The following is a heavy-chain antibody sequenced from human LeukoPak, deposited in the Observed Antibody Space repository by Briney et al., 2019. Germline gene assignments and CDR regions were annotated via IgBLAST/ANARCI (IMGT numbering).Heavy chain of an antibody. CDR1: GGSFSGYY. Sequence: SETLSLTCAVYGGSFSGYYWSWIRQPPGKGLEWIGEINHSGSTNYNPSLKSRVTISVDTSKNQFSLKLSSVTAADTAVYYCASGTAVVTLRGFDYWGQGTLVTVSS. J-gene: IGHJ4*02. CDR3: ASGTAVVTLRGFDY. V-gene: IGHV4-34*01. D-gene: IGHD4-23*01. CDR2: INHSGST.